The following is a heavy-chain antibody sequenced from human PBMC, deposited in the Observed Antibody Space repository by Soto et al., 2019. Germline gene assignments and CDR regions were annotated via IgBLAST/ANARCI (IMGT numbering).Heavy chain of an antibody. D-gene: IGHD3-3*01. CDR3: ATTIFGVVIDYYGMDV. CDR1: GFTFSDYY. V-gene: IGHV3-11*01. Sequence: SLRLSCAAPGFTFSDYYMSWIRQAPGKGLEWVSYISSSGSTIYYADSVKGRFTISRDNAKNSLYLQMNSLRAEDTAVYYCATTIFGVVIDYYGMDVWGQGTTVTVSS. J-gene: IGHJ6*02. CDR2: ISSSGSTI.